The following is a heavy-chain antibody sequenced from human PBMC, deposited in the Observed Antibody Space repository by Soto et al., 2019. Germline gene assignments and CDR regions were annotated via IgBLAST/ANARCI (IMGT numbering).Heavy chain of an antibody. D-gene: IGHD3-22*01. CDR2: ISSSGSTI. Sequence: EVQLVESGGGLVQPGGSLRLSCAASGFTFSSYEMNWVRQAPGKGLEWVSYISSSGSTIYYADSVKGRFTISRDNAKNPLYRQMNGLRADDTAVYYCARDSRYFDTSDYFDYWGQGTLVTVSS. CDR1: GFTFSSYE. CDR3: ARDSRYFDTSDYFDY. J-gene: IGHJ4*02. V-gene: IGHV3-48*03.